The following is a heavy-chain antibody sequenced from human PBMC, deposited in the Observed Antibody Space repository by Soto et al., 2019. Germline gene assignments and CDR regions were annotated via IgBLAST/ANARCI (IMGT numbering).Heavy chain of an antibody. Sequence: GGSLRLSCAVSEISVSLNYMSWVRQAPGKGLEWVSTLHTVGTEYADSVKGRFTISRDSSKNTLVLQMNSLRAEDTAIYYCAKVRHSSGWYDDYYYGMDVWGQGTTVPGS. D-gene: IGHD6-19*01. CDR2: LHTVGT. CDR3: AKVRHSSGWYDDYYYGMDV. V-gene: IGHV3-53*01. J-gene: IGHJ6*02. CDR1: EISVSLNY.